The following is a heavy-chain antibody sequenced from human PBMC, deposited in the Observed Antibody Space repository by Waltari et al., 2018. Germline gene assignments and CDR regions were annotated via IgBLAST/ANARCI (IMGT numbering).Heavy chain of an antibody. CDR2: IIPIFGTE. J-gene: IGHJ6*02. D-gene: IGHD5-12*01. Sequence: QVQLVHSGAEVTKPGSSVTVSSQASGGTFSSYAISWVRQATGKGLEWMGRIIPIFGTENYEQKFQGRVTITAEKCTSTAYMELSSLRSEDTAVDYCARWGRDGYNYHYYYGMDVWGQGTTVTVSS. CDR3: ARWGRDGYNYHYYYGMDV. CDR1: GGTFSSYA. V-gene: IGHV1-69*14.